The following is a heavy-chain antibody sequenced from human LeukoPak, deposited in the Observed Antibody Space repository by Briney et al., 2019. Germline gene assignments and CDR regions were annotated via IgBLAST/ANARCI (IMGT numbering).Heavy chain of an antibody. CDR2: IYYSGST. Sequence: PSETLSLTCTVSGGSISSSSYHWGWIRQPPGKGLEWIGYIYYSGSTNYNPSLKSRVTISVDTSKNQFSLKLSSVTAADTAVYYCARVDRSGYRIDYWGQGTLVTVSS. J-gene: IGHJ4*02. CDR1: GGSISSSSYH. D-gene: IGHD3-22*01. V-gene: IGHV4-61*05. CDR3: ARVDRSGYRIDY.